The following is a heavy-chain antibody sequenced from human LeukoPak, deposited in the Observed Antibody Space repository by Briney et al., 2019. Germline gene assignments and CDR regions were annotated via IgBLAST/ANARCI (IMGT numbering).Heavy chain of an antibody. J-gene: IGHJ6*02. CDR3: ARGAVVAATPGYYYYYGMDV. V-gene: IGHV3-74*01. D-gene: IGHD2-15*01. CDR2: IDSNGSSL. CDR1: GFTFSSYY. Sequence: GGSLRLSCAASGFTFSSYYMHWVRQAPGKGLVWVSRIDSNGSSLSYADSVKGRFSISRFNAKGTLYLQMNSVRAEDTAVYYCARGAVVAATPGYYYYYGMDVWGQGTTVTVSS.